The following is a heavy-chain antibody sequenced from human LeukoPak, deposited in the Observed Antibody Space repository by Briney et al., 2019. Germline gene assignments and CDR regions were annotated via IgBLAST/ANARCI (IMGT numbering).Heavy chain of an antibody. J-gene: IGHJ4*02. D-gene: IGHD2-15*01. V-gene: IGHV3-23*01. CDR2: VDGGGGVT. CDR1: GFTFTYYD. CDR3: VKGGYCRGVNCYYFDF. Sequence: PGRSLRLSCAASGFTFTYYDMTWVRQAPGKGLEWFSTVDGGGGVTNYADSVKGRFTISRDNSKNTVYLQMNSLRAEDAAIYYCVKGGYCRGVNCYYFDFWGQGTLVTVSS.